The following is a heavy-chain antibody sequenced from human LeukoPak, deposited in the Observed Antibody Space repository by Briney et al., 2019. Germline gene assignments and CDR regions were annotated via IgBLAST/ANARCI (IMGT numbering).Heavy chain of an antibody. CDR2: VNPNSGDT. Sequence: GASVKVSCKASGYTFTDYYIHWVRQAPGQGLEWMGWVNPNSGDTNYAPKFQGRVTLTRVTSISAAYMELSRLKSDDTAVYYCARDRRHQLIGDYFDYWGQGTLVIVSS. J-gene: IGHJ4*02. D-gene: IGHD3-22*01. CDR3: ARDRRHQLIGDYFDY. CDR1: GYTFTDYY. V-gene: IGHV1-2*02.